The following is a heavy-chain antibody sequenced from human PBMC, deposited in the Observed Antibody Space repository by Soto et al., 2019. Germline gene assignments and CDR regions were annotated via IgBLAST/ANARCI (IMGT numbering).Heavy chain of an antibody. D-gene: IGHD3-3*01. CDR2: ISSSSSTI. V-gene: IGHV3-48*01. J-gene: IGHJ6*03. Sequence: PGGSLRLSCAASGFTFSSYSMNWVRQAPGKGLEWVSYISSSSSTIYYADSVKGRFTISRDNAKNSLYLQMNSLRAEDTAVYYCARDRYDFWSDHLGPYYYYYMDVWGKGTTVTVSS. CDR1: GFTFSSYS. CDR3: ARDRYDFWSDHLGPYYYYYMDV.